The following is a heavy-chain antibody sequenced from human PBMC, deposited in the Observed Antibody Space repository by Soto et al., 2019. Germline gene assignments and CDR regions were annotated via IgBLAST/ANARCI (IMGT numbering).Heavy chain of an antibody. Sequence: VQLQESGPGLVRHSQTLSLTCSLSGGSISGNDYSWRWIRQSPGVGLEWLGYVYTGGGTSYNPSMKGRLSISADTSGYHFALKLSSVTATDTAVYFCARGEVRGAFDIWGPGTKVYVSS. V-gene: IGHV4-30-4*01. D-gene: IGHD3-10*01. CDR2: VYTGGGT. CDR1: GGSISGNDYS. CDR3: ARGEVRGAFDI. J-gene: IGHJ3*02.